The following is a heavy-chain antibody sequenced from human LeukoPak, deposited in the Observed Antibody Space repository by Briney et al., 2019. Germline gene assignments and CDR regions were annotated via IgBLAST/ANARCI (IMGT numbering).Heavy chain of an antibody. V-gene: IGHV4-34*01. CDR1: GVSFNDYY. CDR3: TRMTTGHDY. Sequence: PSETLSPTCAVSGVSFNDYYGSWVRQTPGKGLEWIGEINHSGYTNDSPSLKSRVTISIDTSRKQFSLNLRSVTVADTGIYYCTRMTTGHDYWGQGTLVTVSS. CDR2: INHSGYT. J-gene: IGHJ4*02. D-gene: IGHD4-17*01.